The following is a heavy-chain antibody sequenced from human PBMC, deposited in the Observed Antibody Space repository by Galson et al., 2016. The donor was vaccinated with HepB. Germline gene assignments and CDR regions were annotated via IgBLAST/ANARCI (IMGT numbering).Heavy chain of an antibody. J-gene: IGHJ1*01. CDR2: ISYDGSNK. CDR1: GFTFSTYG. D-gene: IGHD3-22*01. Sequence: SLRLSCAASGFTFSTYGMHWVRQAPGKGLEWVAVISYDGSNKYYADSVKGRFTISRDNSKNTLYLQMNSLRAEDTAVYHCAKDQGNYYDSSGYGEHFQYWGQGTLVTVS. V-gene: IGHV3-30*18. CDR3: AKDQGNYYDSSGYGEHFQY.